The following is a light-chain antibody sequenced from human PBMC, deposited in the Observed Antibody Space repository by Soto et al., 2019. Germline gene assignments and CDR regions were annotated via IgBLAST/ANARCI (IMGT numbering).Light chain of an antibody. CDR1: SSDVGAYNH. V-gene: IGLV2-8*01. J-gene: IGLJ2*01. CDR2: DVT. CDR3: SSYADTNILR. Sequence: QSALTQPPSASGSPGQSVTISCTGTSSDVGAYNHVSWHQQHPGKAPKVLIYDVTKRPSGVPDRFSGSKSGNTASLTVSGLQAEDEADYYCSSYADTNILRFGGGTNLTVL.